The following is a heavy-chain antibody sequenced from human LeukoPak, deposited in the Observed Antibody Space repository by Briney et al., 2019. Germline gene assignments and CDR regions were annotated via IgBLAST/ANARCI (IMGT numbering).Heavy chain of an antibody. V-gene: IGHV4-61*02. J-gene: IGHJ6*02. CDR3: ARDAGDCSSTSCYILHYYGMDV. Sequence: SQTLSLTCTVSGGSISSGSYYWSWIRQPAGKGLEWIGRIYTSGSTYYNPSLKSRVTISVGTSKKQFSLKLSSVTAADTAVYYCARDAGDCSSTSCYILHYYGMDVWGQGTTVTVSS. CDR2: IYTSGST. CDR1: GGSISSGSYY. D-gene: IGHD2-2*01.